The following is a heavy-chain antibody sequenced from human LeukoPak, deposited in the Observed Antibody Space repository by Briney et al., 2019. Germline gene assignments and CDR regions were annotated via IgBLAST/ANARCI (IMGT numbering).Heavy chain of an antibody. J-gene: IGHJ6*03. D-gene: IGHD6-6*01. CDR1: GGSLSGYY. V-gene: IGHV4-34*01. CDR2: INHSGST. CDR3: ARGVGQLVSKGYYMDV. Sequence: SETLSLTCAVCGGSLSGYYWSWIRHPPGKGLEWIGEINHSGSTKHNPSLKSRVTISVDTSKNQFSLKLSSVTAGDTAVYHCARGVGQLVSKGYYMDVWGKGTTLTVSS.